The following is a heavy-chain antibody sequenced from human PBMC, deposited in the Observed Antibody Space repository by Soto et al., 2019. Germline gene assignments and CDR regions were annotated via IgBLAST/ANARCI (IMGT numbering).Heavy chain of an antibody. CDR2: IYYSGST. V-gene: IGHV4-39*01. D-gene: IGHD3-10*01. CDR3: ARHAARWEVRGVPDY. J-gene: IGHJ4*02. CDR1: GGSISSSSYY. Sequence: QLQLQESGPGLVKPSETLSLTCTVSGGSISSSSYYWGWIRRPPGKGLEWIGSIYYSGSTYYNPSLKSRVTISVDTSKNQFSLKLSSVTAADTAVYYCARHAARWEVRGVPDYWGQGTLVTVSS.